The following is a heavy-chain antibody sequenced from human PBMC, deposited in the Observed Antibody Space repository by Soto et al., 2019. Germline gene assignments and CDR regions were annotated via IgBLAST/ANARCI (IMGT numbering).Heavy chain of an antibody. CDR3: ARGGRIAARTINWFEP. V-gene: IGHV1-2*02. D-gene: IGHD6-6*01. CDR2: INPNSGGT. CDR1: GYTFTGYY. J-gene: IGHJ5*02. Sequence: ASVKVSCKASGYTFTGYYMHWVRQAPGQGLEWMGWINPNSGGTNYAQKFQGRVTMTRDTSISTAYMELSRLRSDDTAVYYCARGGRIAARTINWFEPLGQRTLVSVSS.